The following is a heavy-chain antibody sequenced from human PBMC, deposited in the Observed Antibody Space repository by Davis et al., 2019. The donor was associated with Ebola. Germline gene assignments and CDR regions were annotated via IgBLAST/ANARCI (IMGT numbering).Heavy chain of an antibody. CDR1: GFTFSSYA. Sequence: PGGSLRLSCAASGFTFSSYAMSWVRQAPGKGLEWVSAISGSGGSTYYADSVKGRFTISRDNSKNTLYLQMNSLRAEDTAVYYCAKDPYSSGWYIDAFDIWGQGTMVTVSS. V-gene: IGHV3-23*01. CDR2: ISGSGGST. J-gene: IGHJ3*02. CDR3: AKDPYSSGWYIDAFDI. D-gene: IGHD6-19*01.